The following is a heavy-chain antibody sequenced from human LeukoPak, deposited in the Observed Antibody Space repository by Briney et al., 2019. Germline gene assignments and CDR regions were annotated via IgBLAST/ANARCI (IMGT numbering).Heavy chain of an antibody. CDR1: GFTLSRHP. D-gene: IGHD6-19*01. V-gene: IGHV3-30*04. Sequence: GGSLRLSCAASGFTLSRHPIFWVRQAPGKGLEWVAVISHDGGNKYYTDSVKGRFTVSRDNSKNTVYLHMSSLRPNDTALYYCARDPRIAGAGTTAYDYFFHMDVWGKGTTVIVSS. CDR2: ISHDGGNK. CDR3: ARDPRIAGAGTTAYDYFFHMDV. J-gene: IGHJ6*03.